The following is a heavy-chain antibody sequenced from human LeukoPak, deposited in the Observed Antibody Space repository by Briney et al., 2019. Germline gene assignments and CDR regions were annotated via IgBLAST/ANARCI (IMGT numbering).Heavy chain of an antibody. D-gene: IGHD3-10*01. V-gene: IGHV3-11*01. CDR2: ISGSGSAI. Sequence: GGSLRLSCAASGFTFSDYYMSWIRQAPGKGLEWVSYISGSGSAIYYADSVKGRFTISRDNAKNSLYLQMNSLRAEDTAVYYCARAVSEAYYFDYWGQGTLVTVSS. J-gene: IGHJ4*02. CDR3: ARAVSEAYYFDY. CDR1: GFTFSDYY.